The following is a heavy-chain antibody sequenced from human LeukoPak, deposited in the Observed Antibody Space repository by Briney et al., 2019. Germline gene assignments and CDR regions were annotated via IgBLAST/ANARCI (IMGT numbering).Heavy chain of an antibody. Sequence: PRGSLRQSCTVSGFTFSTHWIRWVRQAPGKGLEWVSLISGDGGRTYYADSVKGRFTISRDNSKNSLYVQMNSLRTEDTAFYYCAKKGLPDIVATRHFHYWGQGTGVTVSS. CDR2: ISGDGGRT. J-gene: IGHJ4*02. CDR3: AKKGLPDIVATRHFHY. D-gene: IGHD6-6*01. CDR1: GFTFSTHW. V-gene: IGHV3-43*02.